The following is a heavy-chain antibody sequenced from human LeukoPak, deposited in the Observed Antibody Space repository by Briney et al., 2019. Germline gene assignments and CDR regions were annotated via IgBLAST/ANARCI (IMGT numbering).Heavy chain of an antibody. D-gene: IGHD5-12*01. CDR1: GFPFSSYW. Sequence: GGSLRLSCVASGFPFSSYWMTWVRQAPGKGLEWVAVIWYDGSNKYYADSVKGRFTISRDNSKNTLYLQMNSLRAEDTAVYYCAGDSGYDLGYWGQGTLVTVSS. V-gene: IGHV3-33*08. CDR2: IWYDGSNK. J-gene: IGHJ4*02. CDR3: AGDSGYDLGY.